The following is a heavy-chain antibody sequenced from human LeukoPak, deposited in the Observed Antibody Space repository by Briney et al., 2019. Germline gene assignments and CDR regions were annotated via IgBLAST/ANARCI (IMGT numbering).Heavy chain of an antibody. J-gene: IGHJ4*02. CDR3: ARDHVSGKDDRNFDY. V-gene: IGHV1-2*02. D-gene: IGHD1-14*01. CDR2: ITPKRGVT. CDR1: GYRFSDYY. Sequence: ASVRVSCQASGYRFSDYYMFLIRQTPGQGLEWVGWITPKRGVTSYAQKFRGRVTLTTDTSIATVYMQLDSLTFDDTAIYYCARDHVSGKDDRNFDYWGQGTLVTVSS.